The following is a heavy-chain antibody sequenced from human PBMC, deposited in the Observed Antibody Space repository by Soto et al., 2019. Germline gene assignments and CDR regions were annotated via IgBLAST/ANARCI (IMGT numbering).Heavy chain of an antibody. Sequence: GGSLRLSCAASGFTFSSYAMSWVRQAPGKGLEWVSSISSSSGYIYYADSVKGRFTISRDNAKNSLYLQMNSLRAEDTAVYYCARDETTTPFDYWGQGTLVTVSS. J-gene: IGHJ4*02. V-gene: IGHV3-21*01. CDR1: GFTFSSYA. CDR2: ISSSSGYI. CDR3: ARDETTTPFDY. D-gene: IGHD4-4*01.